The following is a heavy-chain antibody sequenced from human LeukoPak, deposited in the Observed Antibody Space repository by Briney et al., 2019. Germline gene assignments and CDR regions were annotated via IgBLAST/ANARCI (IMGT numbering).Heavy chain of an antibody. CDR2: IVATGAGT. CDR1: GFIFNNYA. Sequence: GGSLRLSCAASGFIFNNYAMTWVRQAPGKGLEWVSAIVATGAGTYYADSVRGRFTISRDNSKNTLYLQMNSLESEDMAVYYCVRGPARGYYDGSGYDFDYWGQGTLVTVSS. D-gene: IGHD3-22*01. J-gene: IGHJ4*02. V-gene: IGHV3-23*01. CDR3: VRGPARGYYDGSGYDFDY.